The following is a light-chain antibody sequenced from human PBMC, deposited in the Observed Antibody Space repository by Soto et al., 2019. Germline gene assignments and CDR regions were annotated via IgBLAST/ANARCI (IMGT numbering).Light chain of an antibody. J-gene: IGKJ5*01. CDR1: ETVSSN. CDR2: GAS. Sequence: EIVMTQSPATLSVSPGERATLSCRASETVSSNLAWYQQKLGQAPRLLIYGASTRATGIPVRFSGSGSGTDFTLTISSLEPEDSAVYYCQQRHMWPITFGQGTRLEIK. CDR3: QQRHMWPIT. V-gene: IGKV3-15*01.